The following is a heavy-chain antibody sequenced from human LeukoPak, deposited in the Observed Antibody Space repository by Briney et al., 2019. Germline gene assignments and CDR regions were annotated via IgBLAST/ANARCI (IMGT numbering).Heavy chain of an antibody. CDR2: IYYSGNT. CDR1: GGSITSYF. CDR3: ARAREFSSSSGRAYYFHY. V-gene: IGHV4-59*01. D-gene: IGHD6-6*01. J-gene: IGHJ4*02. Sequence: SETLSLTCTISGGSITSYFYIWVRQPPGRGLEWIGYIYYSGNTNSNPSLKSRVTISLDTSKNNFSLKLSSVTAADTAVYYCARAREFSSSSGRAYYFHYWGQGTLVTVSS.